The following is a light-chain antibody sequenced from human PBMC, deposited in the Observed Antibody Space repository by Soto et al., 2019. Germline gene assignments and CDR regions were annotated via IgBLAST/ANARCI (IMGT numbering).Light chain of an antibody. V-gene: IGKV1-33*01. Sequence: DIPMTQSPSSLSASVGDRVTITCQASQDISNYLNWYHQKPGKAPKLLIYDVSNLEAGVPSRFSGSGSGTDFTFTISSLRPEDIGTYYCQQYYDLPLTFGQGTRLGIK. CDR3: QQYYDLPLT. CDR1: QDISNY. J-gene: IGKJ5*01. CDR2: DVS.